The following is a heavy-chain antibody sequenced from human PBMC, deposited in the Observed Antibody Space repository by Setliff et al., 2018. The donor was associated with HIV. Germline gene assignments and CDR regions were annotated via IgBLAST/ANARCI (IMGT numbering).Heavy chain of an antibody. CDR1: GYSLSSASY. Sequence: PSETLSLTCSVSGYSLSSASYWGWIRQSPEKGLEWIGSISLSGSTYYNPSLTSRVTISQDTSKNQFSLKLSSVTAADTAVYYCASDAYYYDSSGPNLSDYWGQGTLVTVSS. CDR3: ASDAYYYDSSGPNLSDY. CDR2: ISLSGST. D-gene: IGHD3-22*01. J-gene: IGHJ4*02. V-gene: IGHV4-38-2*02.